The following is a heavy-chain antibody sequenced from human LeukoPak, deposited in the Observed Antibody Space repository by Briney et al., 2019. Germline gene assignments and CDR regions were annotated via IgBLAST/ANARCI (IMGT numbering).Heavy chain of an antibody. J-gene: IGHJ4*02. CDR1: GYSFTNYW. CDR2: IYPGDSDT. V-gene: IGHV5-51*01. CDR3: ARCGTSYTAYYFDS. D-gene: IGHD1-26*01. Sequence: GESLKISCQGSGYSFTNYWIAWVRQMPGKCLEWMGIIYPGDSDTRYSPSFQGQVTISADKSISTAYLQWSSLKASDTAMYYCARCGTSYTAYYFDSWGQGTLVTVSS.